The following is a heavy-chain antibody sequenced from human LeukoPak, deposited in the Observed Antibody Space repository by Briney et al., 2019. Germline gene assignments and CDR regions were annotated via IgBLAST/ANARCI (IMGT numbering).Heavy chain of an antibody. V-gene: IGHV3-23*01. Sequence: GGSLRLSCAASGSTFRDSAMSWLRQAPEKGLEWVSLISFSGDNTYYTDSVKGRFTISRDNSKDTLYLQMNSLRAEDTAIYYCARDIELSTWGLGTMVTVSS. D-gene: IGHD3-16*02. J-gene: IGHJ3*01. CDR1: GSTFRDSA. CDR2: ISFSGDNT. CDR3: ARDIELST.